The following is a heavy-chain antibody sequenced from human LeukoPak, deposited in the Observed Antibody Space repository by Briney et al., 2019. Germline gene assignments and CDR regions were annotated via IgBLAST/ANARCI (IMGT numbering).Heavy chain of an antibody. D-gene: IGHD6-19*01. CDR1: GFTFSTHA. J-gene: IGHJ4*02. V-gene: IGHV3-23*01. CDR2: IIDSGGAT. Sequence: PGGSLRLSCAASGFTFSTHAMSWVRQAPRRGLEWVSSIIDSGGATYYADSVKGRFTISRDNSKNTLYLQMNSLRAEDTAVYYCAKGGSSGWYLDYWGQGTLVTVSS. CDR3: AKGGSSGWYLDY.